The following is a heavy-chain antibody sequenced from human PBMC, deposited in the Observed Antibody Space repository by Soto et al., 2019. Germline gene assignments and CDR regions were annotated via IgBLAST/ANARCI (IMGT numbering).Heavy chain of an antibody. CDR1: GGSISSSSYY. D-gene: IGHD3-10*01. Sequence: SETLSLTCTVSGGSISSSSYYWGWIRQPPGKGLEWIGSIYYSGSTYYNPSLKSRVTISVDTSKNQFSLKLSSVTAADTAVYYCVRLEQRGYSYVWFGEFVGWGQGTLVTVSS. CDR2: IYYSGST. V-gene: IGHV4-39*01. CDR3: VRLEQRGYSYVWFGEFVG. J-gene: IGHJ4*02.